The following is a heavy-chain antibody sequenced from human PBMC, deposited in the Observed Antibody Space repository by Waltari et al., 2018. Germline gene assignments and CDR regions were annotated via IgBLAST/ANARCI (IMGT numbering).Heavy chain of an antibody. D-gene: IGHD4-4*01. Sequence: EVQLVESGGGLVQPGGSLRLSCAASGFSFSSYTMSWVRQAPGKGLEWISAISDSGYRTYYADSVKGRFTISRDNSRYTVDLQMNTLTAEDTAVYFCAKDHLPTLHWGQGTLVTVAS. CDR3: AKDHLPTLH. CDR2: ISDSGYRT. J-gene: IGHJ1*01. V-gene: IGHV3-23*04. CDR1: GFSFSSYT.